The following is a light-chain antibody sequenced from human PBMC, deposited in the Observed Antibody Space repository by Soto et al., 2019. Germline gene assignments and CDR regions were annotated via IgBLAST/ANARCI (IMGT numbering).Light chain of an antibody. Sequence: QAVVTREPSLTVSPGGTVTLTCASSTGAVTSGYYPNWFQQKPGQAPRPLIYSTSNKHSWTPARFSGSLLGGKAALTLSGVQPEDEAEYYCLLYYGGAYVFGTGTKVTVL. V-gene: IGLV7-43*01. CDR2: STS. CDR1: TGAVTSGYY. J-gene: IGLJ1*01. CDR3: LLYYGGAYV.